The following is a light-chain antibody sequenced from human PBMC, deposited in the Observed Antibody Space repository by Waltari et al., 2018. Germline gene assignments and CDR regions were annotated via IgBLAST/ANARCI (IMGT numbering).Light chain of an antibody. J-gene: IGKJ4*01. CDR3: QQYYSTPLT. CDR1: QSVLYISDNKHY. V-gene: IGKV4-1*01. Sequence: DIVMTQSPDSLAGSLGERATINCKSTQSVLYISDNKHYLAWYQHKPGQPPNLLIYWASTRESGVPDRFSGSGSGTDFTLPISSLQAEDVAVYYCQQYYSTPLTFGGGTKVEIK. CDR2: WAS.